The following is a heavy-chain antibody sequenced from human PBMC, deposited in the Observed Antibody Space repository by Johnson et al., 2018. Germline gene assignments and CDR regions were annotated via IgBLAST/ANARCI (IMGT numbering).Heavy chain of an antibody. J-gene: IGHJ6*03. CDR3: ARERVHDYYYFYMDV. CDR2: MYSGGST. V-gene: IGHV3-53*01. CDR1: GLTVNSNY. D-gene: IGHD1-1*01. Sequence: VQLVESGGGLIQPGGSLRLSCAASGLTVNSNYMSWVRQAPGKGLEWVSVMYSGGSTYYADSVKGRFSIPGDNSKNTLYLQLNRLRAEDTALYYCARERVHDYYYFYMDVWGKGTTVTVSS.